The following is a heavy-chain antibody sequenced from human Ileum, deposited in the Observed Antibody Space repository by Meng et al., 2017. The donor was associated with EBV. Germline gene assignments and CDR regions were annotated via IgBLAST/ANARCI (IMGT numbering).Heavy chain of an antibody. CDR1: GDSFSVSYW. J-gene: IGHJ4*02. V-gene: IGHV4-4*02. CDR2: VYPSGTP. Sequence: GPRQEWRPRLVWPSGTLPLTCTVSGDSFSVSYWWSWVRQSPEKGLEWIGEVYPSGTPYYNPSLKSRVTISLDKSRNQFSLNLIHVTAADAAVYYCARDAFQYASGIPAHWGQGTLVTVSS. D-gene: IGHD3-16*01. CDR3: ARDAFQYASGIPAH.